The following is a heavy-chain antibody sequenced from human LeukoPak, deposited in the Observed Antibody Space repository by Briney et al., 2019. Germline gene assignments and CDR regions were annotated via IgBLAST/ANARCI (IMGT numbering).Heavy chain of an antibody. CDR1: GGSLSSGTYY. CDR2: IHTSGST. J-gene: IGHJ4*02. CDR3: AREGGYSYGDAPLHFDY. Sequence: SQTLSPTCTVSGGSLSSGTYYWSWIRQPAGKGLEWIGRIHTSGSTNYNPSLKSRGTISVDTSKNQFSLKLSSVTAADTAVYYCAREGGYSYGDAPLHFDYWGQGTLVIVSS. D-gene: IGHD5-18*01. V-gene: IGHV4-61*02.